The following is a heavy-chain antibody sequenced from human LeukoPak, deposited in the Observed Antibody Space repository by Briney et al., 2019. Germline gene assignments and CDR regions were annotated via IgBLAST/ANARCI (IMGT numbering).Heavy chain of an antibody. V-gene: IGHV3-23*01. CDR3: ANHRLTNYYVSSGYYKV. CDR1: GFTFSSYA. D-gene: IGHD3-22*01. CDR2: ISGSGGST. J-gene: IGHJ4*02. Sequence: PGGSLRLSCAASGFTFSSYAMSWVRQAPGKGLEWVSAISGSGGSTYYADSVKGRFIISRDNSKNTLYLQMNSLRAEDTAVYYCANHRLTNYYVSSGYYKVWGQGTLVTVSS.